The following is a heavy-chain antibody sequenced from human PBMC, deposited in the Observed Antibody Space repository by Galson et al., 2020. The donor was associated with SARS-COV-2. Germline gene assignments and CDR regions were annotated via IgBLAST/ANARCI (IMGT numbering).Heavy chain of an antibody. D-gene: IGHD6-19*01. V-gene: IGHV2-70*11. Sequence: VKPTQTLTLTCTFSGFSLTTSGMCVGWIRQPPGKALEWLARIDWDDDEYYSASLKTRLTISKDTSKNQVVLTMTNMDPVDTATYYCARIDSSGCRGNYWGQGTLVTVSS. CDR3: ARIDSSGCRGNY. CDR1: GFSLTTSGMC. CDR2: IDWDDDE. J-gene: IGHJ4*02.